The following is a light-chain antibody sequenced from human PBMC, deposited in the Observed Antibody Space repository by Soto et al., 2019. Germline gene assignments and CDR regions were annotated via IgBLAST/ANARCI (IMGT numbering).Light chain of an antibody. CDR3: QQYNSYSGT. V-gene: IGKV3-15*01. Sequence: EIVMTQSPATLSVAPGERATVSCRAGQPLNNNVAWYQHKPGQAPRLLIYGASTRATGISARFSGSGSGTEFTLTISSLQPDDFATYYCQQYNSYSGTFGQGTKVDIK. CDR2: GAS. CDR1: QPLNNN. J-gene: IGKJ1*01.